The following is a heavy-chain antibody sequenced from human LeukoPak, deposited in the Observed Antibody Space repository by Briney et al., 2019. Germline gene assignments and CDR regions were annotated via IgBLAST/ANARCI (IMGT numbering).Heavy chain of an antibody. CDR3: ATNTSDTAFDY. V-gene: IGHV4-39*01. Sequence: SETLSLTCAVSGDSITSGRYYWGWIRQPPGKVLEWIGSIYYSGSTSYNPYLKSRVTISVDTSKNQFSLRLISVTAADTALYYCATNTSDTAFDYWGPGTLVTVAS. D-gene: IGHD6-19*01. J-gene: IGHJ4*02. CDR1: GDSITSGRYY. CDR2: IYYSGST.